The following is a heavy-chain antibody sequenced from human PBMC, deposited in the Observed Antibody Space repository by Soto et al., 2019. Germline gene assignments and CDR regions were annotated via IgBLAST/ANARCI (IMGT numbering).Heavy chain of an antibody. CDR3: ARTRATVPNRGAGGI. J-gene: IGHJ3*02. Sequence: SETLSLTCAVSSGSIRSSSWWSWVRQPPGKGLEWIGEIYHSGSTNYNPSLKSRVTISVDKSKNQFSLKLSSVTAADTAVYYCARTRATVPNRGAGGIWGKGTMVAV. D-gene: IGHD3-10*01. CDR1: SGSIRSSSW. CDR2: IYHSGST. V-gene: IGHV4-4*02.